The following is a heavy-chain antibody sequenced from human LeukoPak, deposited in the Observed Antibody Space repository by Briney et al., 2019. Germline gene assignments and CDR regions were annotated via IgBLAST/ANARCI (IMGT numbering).Heavy chain of an antibody. V-gene: IGHV1-18*01. CDR3: ARDLDQYSGRYGGFGHDF. Sequence: ASVKVSCKASGYTFISYGINWVRQAPGQGLEWMGWISAYNGNTNYAQKLQGRVTMTTDTSTSTAYMELRSLRSDDTAVYYCARDLDQYSGRYGGFGHDFWGQGTLVTVSS. CDR1: GYTFISYG. J-gene: IGHJ4*02. CDR2: ISAYNGNT. D-gene: IGHD1-26*01.